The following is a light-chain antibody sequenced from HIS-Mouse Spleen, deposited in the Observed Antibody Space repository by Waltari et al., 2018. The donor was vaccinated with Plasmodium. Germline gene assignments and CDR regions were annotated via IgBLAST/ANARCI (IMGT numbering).Light chain of an antibody. CDR1: HSVSSN. CDR3: QQYNNWSFT. CDR2: GAS. Sequence: EIVMTQSPAILSVSPGERATLSCRASHSVSSNLAWYQQKPGHAPRLHIYGASTRATGIPARFSGSGSGTDFTLTISSLQSEDFAVYYWQQYNNWSFTFGPGTKVDIK. V-gene: IGKV3-15*01. J-gene: IGKJ3*01.